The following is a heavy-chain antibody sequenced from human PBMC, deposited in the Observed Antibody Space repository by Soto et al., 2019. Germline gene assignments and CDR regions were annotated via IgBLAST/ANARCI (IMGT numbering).Heavy chain of an antibody. CDR3: ARGGKTEGLDF. V-gene: IGHV3-30*03. Sequence: QVQLVESGGGVVQLGTSLRLSCVGSGFTFRSFVIHWVRQAPGKGLEWVALTSYDGSNTYYGDSVKGRFTIYRENAKYSLDLQMDSLRVEDTALYYCARGGKTEGLDFWGQGTLVIVSS. CDR2: TSYDGSNT. J-gene: IGHJ4*02. D-gene: IGHD3-16*01. CDR1: GFTFRSFV.